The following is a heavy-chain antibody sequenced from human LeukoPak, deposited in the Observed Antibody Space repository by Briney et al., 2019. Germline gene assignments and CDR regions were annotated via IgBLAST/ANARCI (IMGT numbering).Heavy chain of an antibody. D-gene: IGHD5-18*01. Sequence: SETLSLTCAVYGGSFSGYYWSWIRQPPGKGLEWIGEINHSGSTNYNPSLKSRVTISVDTSKNQFSLKLSSVTAADTAVYYCARGLNRYRHHSDYWGQGTLVTVSS. V-gene: IGHV4-34*01. CDR1: GGSFSGYY. CDR2: INHSGST. CDR3: ARGLNRYRHHSDY. J-gene: IGHJ4*02.